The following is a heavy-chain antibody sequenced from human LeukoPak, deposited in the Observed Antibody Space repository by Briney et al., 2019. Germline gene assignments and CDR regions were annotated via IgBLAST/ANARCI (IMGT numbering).Heavy chain of an antibody. CDR3: ARSTWFGEGPLDYYGMDV. V-gene: IGHV4-59*08. CDR2: IYYSGST. J-gene: IGHJ6*02. CDR1: GGSISSYY. D-gene: IGHD3-10*01. Sequence: SETLSLTCTVSGGSISSYYWSWIRQPPGKGLEWIGYIYYSGSTNYNPSLKSRVTISVDTSKNRFSLKLSSVTAADTAVYYCARSTWFGEGPLDYYGMDVWGQGTTVTVSS.